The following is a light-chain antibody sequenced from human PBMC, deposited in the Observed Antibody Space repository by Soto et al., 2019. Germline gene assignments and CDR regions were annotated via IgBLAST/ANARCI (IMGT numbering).Light chain of an antibody. CDR1: QRINNNF. J-gene: IGKJ1*01. V-gene: IGKV3-20*01. CDR3: QQYSKSPLT. CDR2: GAS. Sequence: VLTQSPGTLSLPPGERATLSCRASQRINNNFLAWYQQKPGQAPRLLIYGASSRATGIPDRFTGSGSGTDFTLTITRLEPEDFAVYYCQQYSKSPLTFGQGTKVEIK.